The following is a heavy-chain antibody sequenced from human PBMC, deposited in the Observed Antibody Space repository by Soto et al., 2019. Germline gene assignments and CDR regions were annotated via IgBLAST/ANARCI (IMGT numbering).Heavy chain of an antibody. J-gene: IGHJ5*02. CDR3: VRSDSCGYSCAP. V-gene: IGHV3-30*12. D-gene: IGHD3-22*01. CDR1: GFTFSNYG. CDR2: MWYDESRT. Sequence: GGSLILSCAASGFTFSNYGLHWVRQAPDRGIEWVAAMWYDESRTFYAESVKGRFTISRDDSRKTLYLEMNTLRVDDPGVYYCVRSDSCGYSCAPWGQGTLVT.